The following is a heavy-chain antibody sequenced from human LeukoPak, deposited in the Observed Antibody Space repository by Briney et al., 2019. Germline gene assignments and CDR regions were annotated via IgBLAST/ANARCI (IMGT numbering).Heavy chain of an antibody. J-gene: IGHJ4*02. CDR3: ARESSGYYPGLDY. CDR1: GGSISSSSYY. D-gene: IGHD3-22*01. Sequence: SETLSLTCTVSGGSISSSSYYWGWIRQPPGKGLEWIGSIYYSGSTYYNPSLKSRVTISVDTSKNQFSLKLSSVTAADTAVYYCARESSGYYPGLDYWGQGTLVTVSS. CDR2: IYYSGST. V-gene: IGHV4-39*07.